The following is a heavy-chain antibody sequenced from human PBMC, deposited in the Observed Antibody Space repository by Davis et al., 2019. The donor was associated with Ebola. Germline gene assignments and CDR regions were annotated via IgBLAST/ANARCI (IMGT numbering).Heavy chain of an antibody. D-gene: IGHD1-26*01. Sequence: GGSLRLSCAASGFTFSNAWMNWVRQAPGKGLEWVSAISGSGGSTYYADSVKGRFTISRDNSKNTLYLQMNSLRAEDTAVYYCAKDPRTTRLGAIFDYWGQGTLVTVSS. CDR3: AKDPRTTRLGAIFDY. J-gene: IGHJ4*02. CDR1: GFTFSNAW. CDR2: ISGSGGST. V-gene: IGHV3-23*01.